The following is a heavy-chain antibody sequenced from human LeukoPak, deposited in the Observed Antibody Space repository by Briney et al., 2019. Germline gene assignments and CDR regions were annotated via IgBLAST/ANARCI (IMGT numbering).Heavy chain of an antibody. V-gene: IGHV3-15*07. J-gene: IGHJ4*02. D-gene: IGHD2-15*01. CDR1: GLTLSNAW. CDR2: IRSRGDGGTT. Sequence: GGSLRPSCAVSGLTLSNAWMNWVRQAPGKGLEWVGRIRSRGDGGTTDFAAPVKGRFTISRDDSKNTLYLQMNSLTSEDTAVYYCSQGSAQYFDYWGQGTLVTVSS. CDR3: SQGSAQYFDY.